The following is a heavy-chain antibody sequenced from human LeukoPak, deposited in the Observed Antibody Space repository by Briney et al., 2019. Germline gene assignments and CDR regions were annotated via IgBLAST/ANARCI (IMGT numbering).Heavy chain of an antibody. CDR3: ARDQGGAGDWYFDL. CDR1: GGTFSSYA. CDR2: IIPIFGTA. V-gene: IGHV1-69*13. D-gene: IGHD4/OR15-4a*01. Sequence: SVKVSCKASGGTFSSYAISWVRQAPGQGLEWMGGIIPIFGTANYAQKFQGRVTITADESTSTAYTELSSLRSEDTAVYYCARDQGGAGDWYFDLWGRGTLVTVSS. J-gene: IGHJ2*01.